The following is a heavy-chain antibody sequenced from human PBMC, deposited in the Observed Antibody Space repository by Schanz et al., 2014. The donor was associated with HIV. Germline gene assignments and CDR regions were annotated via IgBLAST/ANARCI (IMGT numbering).Heavy chain of an antibody. CDR1: GDTSSSYD. CDR2: MNPNSGNT. CDR3: AREGGQYKHYGMDV. V-gene: IGHV1-8*01. Sequence: VQLEQSGAEVKKPGSSVKVSCKASGDTSSSYDINWVRQATGQGLEWMGWMNPNSGNTGFAQKFQGRVTMTRNTSINTAYMEVSGLKSEDTAAYYCAREGGQYKHYGMDVWGQGTTVTVSS. J-gene: IGHJ6*02. D-gene: IGHD1-20*01.